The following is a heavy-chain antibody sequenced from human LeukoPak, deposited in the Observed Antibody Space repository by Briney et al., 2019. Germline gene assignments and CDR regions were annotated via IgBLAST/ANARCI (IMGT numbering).Heavy chain of an antibody. D-gene: IGHD6-13*01. CDR3: ARAVAAAASWWFDP. Sequence: SETLSLTCAVYGGSFSGYYWSWIRQPPGKGLEWIGEINHSGSTNYNPSLKSRVTISVDTSKSQFSLKLSSVTAADTAVYYCARAVAAAASWWFDPWGQGTLVTVSS. V-gene: IGHV4-34*01. J-gene: IGHJ5*02. CDR1: GGSFSGYY. CDR2: INHSGST.